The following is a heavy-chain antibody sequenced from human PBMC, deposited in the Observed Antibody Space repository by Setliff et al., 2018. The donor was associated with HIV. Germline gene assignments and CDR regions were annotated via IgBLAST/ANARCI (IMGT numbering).Heavy chain of an antibody. CDR2: IYYSGST. J-gene: IGHJ3*02. V-gene: IGHV4-31*03. D-gene: IGHD5-18*01. CDR3: ARGVTHPPPFGAFDI. CDR1: GGSISSAAYY. Sequence: SETLSLTCTVSGGSISSAAYYWSWIRQHPGKGLEWIGHIYYSGSTNYNPSLKSRVTISVDTSKNQFSLKLRSVTAADTAFYYCARGVTHPPPFGAFDIWGLGTLVTVSS.